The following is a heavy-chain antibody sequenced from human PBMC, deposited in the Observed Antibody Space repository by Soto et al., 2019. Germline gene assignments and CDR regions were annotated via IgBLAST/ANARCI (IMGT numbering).Heavy chain of an antibody. CDR2: ISGSGGST. CDR3: AKQHVTIFGVVIHYYYGMDV. V-gene: IGHV3-23*01. J-gene: IGHJ6*02. Sequence: PGGSLRLSCAASGFTFSSYSMNWVRQAPGKGLEWVSAISGSGGSTYYADSVKGRFTISRDNSKNTLYLQMNSLRAEDTAVYYCAKQHVTIFGVVIHYYYGMDVWGQGTTVTV. CDR1: GFTFSSYS. D-gene: IGHD3-3*01.